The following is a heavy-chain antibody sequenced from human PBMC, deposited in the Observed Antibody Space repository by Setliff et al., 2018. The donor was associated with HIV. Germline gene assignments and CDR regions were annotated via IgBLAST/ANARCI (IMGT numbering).Heavy chain of an antibody. D-gene: IGHD6-13*01. CDR1: GFTFSDCS. CDR3: ARSRAAGFDY. J-gene: IGHJ4*02. V-gene: IGHV3-48*01. Sequence: PGGSLRLSCAASGFTFSDCSMNWVRQAPGKGLEWISYITSTGSKKYYADAVKGRFTTSRDNAKNSLYLQMNSLRAEDTAVYYCARSRAAGFDYWGQGTLVTVSS. CDR2: ITSTGSKK.